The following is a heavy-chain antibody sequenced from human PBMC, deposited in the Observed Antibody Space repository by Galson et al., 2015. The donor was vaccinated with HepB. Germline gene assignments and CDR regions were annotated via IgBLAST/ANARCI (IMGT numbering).Heavy chain of an antibody. D-gene: IGHD2-15*01. CDR2: IYTSGST. V-gene: IGHV4-61*02. Sequence: TLSLTCTVSGGSISSGSYYWSWIRQPAGKGLEWIGRIYTSGSTNYNPSLKSRVTMSVDTSKNQFSLKLSSVTAADTAVYYCARGIGYCSGGSFRTCSSYYYYMDVWGKGTTVTVSS. CDR1: GGSISSGSYY. CDR3: ARGIGYCSGGSFRTCSSYYYYMDV. J-gene: IGHJ6*03.